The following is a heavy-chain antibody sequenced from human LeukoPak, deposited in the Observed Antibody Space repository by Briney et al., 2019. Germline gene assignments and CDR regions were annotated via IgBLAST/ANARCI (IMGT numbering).Heavy chain of an antibody. CDR1: GGSITTTNW. J-gene: IGHJ6*01. D-gene: IGHD1-26*01. CDR3: ARESGAFSPFGF. Sequence: SETLSLTCAVSGGSITTTNWWSWVRQPPGKGLEWIGEVPLSGATNYNPSLERRVSMSIDKSKSHLSLEVTSVPAADTAIYYCARESGAFSPFGFWGQGTLLAVSS. CDR2: VPLSGAT. V-gene: IGHV4-4*02.